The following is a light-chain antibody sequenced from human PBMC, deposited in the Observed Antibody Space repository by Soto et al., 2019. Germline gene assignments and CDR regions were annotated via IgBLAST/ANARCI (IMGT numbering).Light chain of an antibody. Sequence: EIVLTQSPATLSLSPGERATLSCRASQSVSSYLAWYQQKPGQAPRLLIYDASNRATGIPARFSGSGSGTDVTLTICSLEPEDFAVYYCQQRSNSWTFGQGTKVDIK. V-gene: IGKV3-11*01. CDR3: QQRSNSWT. J-gene: IGKJ1*01. CDR1: QSVSSY. CDR2: DAS.